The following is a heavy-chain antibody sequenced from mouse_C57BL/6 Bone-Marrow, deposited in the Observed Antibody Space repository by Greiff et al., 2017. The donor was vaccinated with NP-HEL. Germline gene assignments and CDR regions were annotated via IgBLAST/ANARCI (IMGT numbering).Heavy chain of an antibody. CDR3: ARDPGGPFAY. D-gene: IGHD3-3*01. J-gene: IGHJ3*01. CDR1: GFTFSDYY. CDR2: INYDGSST. Sequence: EVKLVESEGGLVQPGSSMKLSCTASGFTFSDYYMAWVRQVPEKGLEWVANINYDGSSTYYLDSLKSRFIISRDNAKNILYLQMSSLKSEDTATYYCARDPGGPFAYWGQGTLVTVSA. V-gene: IGHV5-16*01.